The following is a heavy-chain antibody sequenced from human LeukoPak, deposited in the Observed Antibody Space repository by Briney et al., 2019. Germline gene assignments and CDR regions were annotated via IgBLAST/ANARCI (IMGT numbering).Heavy chain of an antibody. CDR1: GFTFDDYA. J-gene: IGHJ4*02. V-gene: IGHV3-20*04. Sequence: GGSLRLSCAASGFTFDDYAMHWVRQAPGKGLEWVSGISGSGGSTYYADSVKGRFTISRDNAKNSLYLQMNSLRAEDTALYYCARSNYYFDYWGQGTLVTVSS. CDR2: ISGSGGST. CDR3: ARSNYYFDY. D-gene: IGHD1-7*01.